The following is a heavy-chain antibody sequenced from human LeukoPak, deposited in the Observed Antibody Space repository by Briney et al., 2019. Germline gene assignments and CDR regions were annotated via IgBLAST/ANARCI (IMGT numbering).Heavy chain of an antibody. V-gene: IGHV3-23*01. CDR2: ISGSGDNT. CDR3: ARDYRVLTTGIGY. CDR1: GFTFSSYA. J-gene: IGHJ4*02. Sequence: PGGSLRLSCAASGFTFSSYAMSWVRQAPGKGLEWVSGISGSGDNTYYADSVKGRFTISRDNSKNTLYVQVNSLRAEDTAVYYCARDYRVLTTGIGYWGQGTLVTVSS. D-gene: IGHD4-11*01.